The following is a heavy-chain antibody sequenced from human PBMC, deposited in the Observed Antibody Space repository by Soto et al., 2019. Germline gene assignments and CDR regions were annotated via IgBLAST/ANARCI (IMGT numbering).Heavy chain of an antibody. J-gene: IGHJ4*02. CDR1: GGSISSYY. D-gene: IGHD2-8*02. CDR2: IYYTGST. Sequence: PSETLSLTCTVSGGSISSYYWSWIRQPPGKGLEWIGYIYYTGSTNYNPSLKSRVTISLGTSKNQFSLKLTSVTAADTAVYYCARDKITGLFDYWGQGTLVTVS. V-gene: IGHV4-59*12. CDR3: ARDKITGLFDY.